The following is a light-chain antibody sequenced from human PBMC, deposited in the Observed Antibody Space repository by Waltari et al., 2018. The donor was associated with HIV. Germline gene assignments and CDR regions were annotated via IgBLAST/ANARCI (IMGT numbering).Light chain of an antibody. CDR1: SGINVATYR. CDR2: YKSDSDK. V-gene: IGLV5-45*02. CDR3: MIWHNSVWV. J-gene: IGLJ3*02. Sequence: QAVLTQPSSLSASPGASASLTCTFGSGINVATYRIYWYQQKPGSPPQYLLRYKSDSDKQQGAGVSSRFSASKATSNAGILLISGLQSEDEADYYCMIWHNSVWVFGGGTKLTVL.